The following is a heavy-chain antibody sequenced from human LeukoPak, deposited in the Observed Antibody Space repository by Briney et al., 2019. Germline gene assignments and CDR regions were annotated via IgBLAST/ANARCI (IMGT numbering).Heavy chain of an antibody. D-gene: IGHD5-12*01. Sequence: GRSLRLSCAASGFTFDDYAMHWVRQAPGKGLEWVSGISWNSGSIGYADSVKGRFTISRDNAKNSLYLQMNSLRAEDMALYYCAKTGYSGYELDYWGQGTLVTVSS. J-gene: IGHJ4*02. V-gene: IGHV3-9*03. CDR3: AKTGYSGYELDY. CDR1: GFTFDDYA. CDR2: ISWNSGSI.